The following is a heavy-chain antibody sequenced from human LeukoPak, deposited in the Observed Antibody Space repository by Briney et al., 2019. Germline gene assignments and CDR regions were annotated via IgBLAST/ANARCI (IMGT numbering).Heavy chain of an antibody. CDR2: ISYSGST. Sequence: SETLSLTCTVSGGSISTYYWTWIRQPPGKGLEWIGYISYSGSTNYNPSLKSRVTFSVDTSKSQFSPKLSSVTAADSAVYYCARAQLNLLVDFGRDVWGQGTTVTVSS. J-gene: IGHJ6*02. CDR1: GGSISTYY. V-gene: IGHV4-59*01. D-gene: IGHD1-1*01. CDR3: ARAQLNLLVDFGRDV.